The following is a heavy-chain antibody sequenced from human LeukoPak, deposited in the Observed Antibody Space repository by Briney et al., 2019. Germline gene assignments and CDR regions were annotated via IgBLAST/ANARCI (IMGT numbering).Heavy chain of an antibody. CDR3: ATSLGRGVYSRGCYLRH. V-gene: IGHV1-24*01. CDR2: FDPEDGET. Sequence: ASVKVSCKVSGYTLTELSMHWVRQAPGKGLEWMGGFDPEDGETIYAQKFQGRVTMTEDTSTDTAYMELSSLRSEDTAVYYCATSLGRGVYSRGCYLRHGGQETLVTFPS. CDR1: GYTLTELS. J-gene: IGHJ4*02. D-gene: IGHD6-19*01.